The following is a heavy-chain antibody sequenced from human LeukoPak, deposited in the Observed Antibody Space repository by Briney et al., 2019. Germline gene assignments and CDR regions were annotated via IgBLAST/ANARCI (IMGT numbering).Heavy chain of an antibody. Sequence: PSETLSLTCSVSGDSVTSHGWSWVRQPPGKGLEWIVYVYASGANSDNCNPSLKSRITISVDTSRNQFSLRLNSVTAADTAIYYCARDNVGSLDFWGQGILVTVSS. CDR2: VYASGAN. CDR3: ARDNVGSLDF. V-gene: IGHV4-59*02. D-gene: IGHD3-10*01. CDR1: GDSVTSHG. J-gene: IGHJ4*02.